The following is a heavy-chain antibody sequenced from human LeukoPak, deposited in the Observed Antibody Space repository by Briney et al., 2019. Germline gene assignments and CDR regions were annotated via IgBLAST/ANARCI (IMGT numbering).Heavy chain of an antibody. CDR1: GYSFTSYW. CDR2: IDPSDSYT. Sequence: GESLRISCKGSGYSFTSYWISWVRQMPGKGLEWMGRIDPSDSYTNYSPSFQGHVTISADKSISTAYLQWSSLKASATAMYYCARRAKSYCSGGSCYLDYWGQGTLVTVSS. CDR3: ARRAKSYCSGGSCYLDY. J-gene: IGHJ4*02. D-gene: IGHD2-15*01. V-gene: IGHV5-10-1*01.